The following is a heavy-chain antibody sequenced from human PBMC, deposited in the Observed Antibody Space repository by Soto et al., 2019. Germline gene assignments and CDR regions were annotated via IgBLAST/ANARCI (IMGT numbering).Heavy chain of an antibody. CDR3: ARGVVVPAALEYYFDY. V-gene: IGHV4-59*08. D-gene: IGHD2-2*01. CDR2: IYYSGST. J-gene: IGHJ4*02. CDR1: GGSSSSYY. Sequence: SETQSLTSTVSGGSSSSYYWSWIRQPPGKGLEWIGYIYYSGSTNYNPSLKSRVTISVDTSKNQFSLKLSSVTAADTAVYYCARGVVVPAALEYYFDYWGQGTLVTVSS.